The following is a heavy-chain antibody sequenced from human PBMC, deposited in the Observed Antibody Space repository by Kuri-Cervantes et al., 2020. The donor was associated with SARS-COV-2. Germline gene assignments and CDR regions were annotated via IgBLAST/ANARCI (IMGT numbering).Heavy chain of an antibody. CDR3: ARDMTADYFYFQYMDV. J-gene: IGHJ6*03. CDR1: GFTFSGSA. CDR2: ISNNGNNK. Sequence: GGSLRLSCAASGFTFSGSAIHWVRQAPGKGLAWVAVISNNGNNKYYADSVKGRFTISRDNSKNTLYLQMNSLRAEDTAVYFCARDMTADYFYFQYMDVWGKGTTVTVSS. V-gene: IGHV3-30*04. D-gene: IGHD2-21*02.